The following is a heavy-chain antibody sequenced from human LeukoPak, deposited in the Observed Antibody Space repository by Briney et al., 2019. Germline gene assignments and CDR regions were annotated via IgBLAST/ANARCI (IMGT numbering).Heavy chain of an antibody. D-gene: IGHD2-2*01. CDR3: ASPLGYCSSTDCYGDY. V-gene: IGHV4-39*01. CDR2: IYYSGST. J-gene: IGHJ4*02. CDR1: GGSISSSSYW. Sequence: SETLSLTCTVSGGSISSSSYWWGWIRQPPGKGREWIGSIYYSGSTYYNPSLKSRVTISVDTSKNQFSLKLSSVTAADTAVYYCASPLGYCSSTDCYGDYWGQGTLVTVSS.